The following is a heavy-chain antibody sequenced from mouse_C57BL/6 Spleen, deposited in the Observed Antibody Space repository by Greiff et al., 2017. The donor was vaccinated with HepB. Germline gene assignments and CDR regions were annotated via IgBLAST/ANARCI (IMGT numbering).Heavy chain of an antibody. Sequence: EVQLVESEGGLVQPGSSMKLSCTASGFTFSDYYMAWVRQVPEKGLEWVANINYEGSSTYYLDSLKSRFIISRDNAKNILYLQMSSLKSEDTATYYCARDRYGNYGYWYFDVWGTGTTVTVSS. J-gene: IGHJ1*03. CDR1: GFTFSDYY. V-gene: IGHV5-16*01. D-gene: IGHD2-10*02. CDR3: ARDRYGNYGYWYFDV. CDR2: INYEGSST.